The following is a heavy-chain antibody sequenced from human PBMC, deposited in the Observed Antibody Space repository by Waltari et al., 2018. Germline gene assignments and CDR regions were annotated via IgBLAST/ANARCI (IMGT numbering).Heavy chain of an antibody. CDR3: ARRGGPRYGKYYFDY. CDR1: GGSFSGYY. V-gene: IGHV4-34*01. J-gene: IGHJ4*02. CDR2: INHSGST. D-gene: IGHD3-9*01. Sequence: QVQLQQWGAGLLKPSETLSLTCAVYGGSFSGYYWSWIRQPPGKGLEWIGEINHSGSTNYNPSRKSRVTISVDTSKNQFSLKLSSVTAADTAVYYCARRGGPRYGKYYFDYWGQGTLVTVSS.